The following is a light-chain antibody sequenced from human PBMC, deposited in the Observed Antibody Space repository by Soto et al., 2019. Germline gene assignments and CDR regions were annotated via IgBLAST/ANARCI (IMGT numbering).Light chain of an antibody. CDR2: EVS. J-gene: IGLJ2*01. CDR1: SSDVGGYNY. CDR3: SSFAGSNNFVV. Sequence: QSALTQPPSASGSPGQSVTISCTGTSSDVGGYNYVSWYQQYPGKAPKLMIYEVSKRPSGVPDRVSGSKSGNTASLTVSGLQAEDEADYYCSSFAGSNNFVVFGGGTQLTVL. V-gene: IGLV2-8*01.